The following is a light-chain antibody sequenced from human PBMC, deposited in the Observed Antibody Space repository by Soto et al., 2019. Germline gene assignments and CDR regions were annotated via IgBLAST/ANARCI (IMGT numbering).Light chain of an antibody. CDR1: QSVSSSY. CDR2: GAS. CDR3: QQRSNWPWT. Sequence: ESVLTQSPGTLSFSPGERATLSCRASQSVSSSYLAWYQQKPGQAPRLLIYGASSRATGIPDRFSGSGSGTDFTLTISSLEPEDFAVYYCQQRSNWPWTFGQGTKVDI. V-gene: IGKV3D-20*02. J-gene: IGKJ1*01.